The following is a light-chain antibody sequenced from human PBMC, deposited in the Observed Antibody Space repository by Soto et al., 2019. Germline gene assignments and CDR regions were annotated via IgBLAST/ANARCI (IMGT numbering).Light chain of an antibody. J-gene: IGLJ1*01. CDR1: SSDVGGYNY. CDR3: DSYTSGSSYV. CDR2: DVS. V-gene: IGLV2-14*01. Sequence: QSALTQPASVSGSPGQSITSSCTGASSDVGGYNYVSWYQQHPGKAPKLMIYDVSYRPSGVSDRLSGSKSGNTASLTISGLQSEDEADYYCDSYTSGSSYVFGTGTKIT.